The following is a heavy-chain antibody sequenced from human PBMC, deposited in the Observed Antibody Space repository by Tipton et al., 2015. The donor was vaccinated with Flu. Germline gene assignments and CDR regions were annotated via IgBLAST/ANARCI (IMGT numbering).Heavy chain of an antibody. CDR3: TRECATSPSALDF. J-gene: IGHJ3*01. CDR2: INSDGSAT. Sequence: SLRLSCEASGFTFSHYWMHWVRQGPGKGLVWISRINSDGSATNYADSVKGRLTISTDNAKNTLSLQINSLRVEDTAVYFCTRECATSPSALDFWGQETVVTVSS. V-gene: IGHV3-74*01. CDR1: GFTFSHYW.